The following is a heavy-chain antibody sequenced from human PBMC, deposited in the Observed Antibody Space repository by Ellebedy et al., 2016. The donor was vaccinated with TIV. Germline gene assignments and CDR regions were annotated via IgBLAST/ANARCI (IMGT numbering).Heavy chain of an antibody. CDR1: VGLVTGSIYY. CDR3: VYGRAVDAYDI. D-gene: IGHD4-17*01. V-gene: IGHV4-39*01. CDR2: IYHSGST. J-gene: IGHJ3*02. Sequence: GSLRLXXTVSVGLVTGSIYYWGWIRQPPGKGPEWIGSIYHSGSTYYNPSLKSRVTISVDTSKKQVSLKLSSVTAADTAIYYCVYGRAVDAYDIWGQGTMVTVSS.